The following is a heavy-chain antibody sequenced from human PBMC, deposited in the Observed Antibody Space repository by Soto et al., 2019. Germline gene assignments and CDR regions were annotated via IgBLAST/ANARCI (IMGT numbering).Heavy chain of an antibody. V-gene: IGHV3-11*01. CDR1: GFIFSDYY. CDR3: ARAGGSGWALDY. J-gene: IGHJ4*02. CDR2: ISSSGTIT. Sequence: QGHLVESGGGLVKPGGSLRLSCAPSGFIFSDYYMTWIRQAPGKGLEWVSYISSSGTITSYADSVKGRFTISRDNVKNSLYLQMNRLRAEDSALYYCARAGGSGWALDYWGQGALVTVSS. D-gene: IGHD6-19*01.